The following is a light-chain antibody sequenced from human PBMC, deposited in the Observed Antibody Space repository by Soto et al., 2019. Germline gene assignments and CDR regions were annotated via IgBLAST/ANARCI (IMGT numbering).Light chain of an antibody. CDR3: VLYVGSGIGV. V-gene: IGLV8-61*01. CDR2: STN. CDR1: SGSVSTTYY. Sequence: QTVVTQEPSFSVSPGGTVTLTCGLRSGSVSTTYYPSWHQQTPGQAPRTLIYSTNIRSSGVPDRFSGSILGNKAALTITGAQSDDECDYYWVLYVGSGIGVFGGGTKLTVL. J-gene: IGLJ3*02.